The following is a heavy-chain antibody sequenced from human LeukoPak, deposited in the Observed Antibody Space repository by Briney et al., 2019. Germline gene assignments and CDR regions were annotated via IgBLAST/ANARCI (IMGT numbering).Heavy chain of an antibody. V-gene: IGHV3-11*04. CDR2: ISSSGITI. J-gene: IGHJ4*02. Sequence: GGSLRLSCAASGFTFSDYYMSWIRQAPGKGLEWVSYISSSGITIYYADSVKGRFTISRDNAKNSLYLQMNSLRAEDTAVYYCARDIRYSNQGRGFDCWGQGTLVTVSS. D-gene: IGHD6-13*01. CDR1: GFTFSDYY. CDR3: ARDIRYSNQGRGFDC.